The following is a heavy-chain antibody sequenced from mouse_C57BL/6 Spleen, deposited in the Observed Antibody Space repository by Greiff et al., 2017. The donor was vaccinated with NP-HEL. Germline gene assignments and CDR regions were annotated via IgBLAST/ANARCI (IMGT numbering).Heavy chain of an antibody. CDR1: GFTFSSYT. V-gene: IGHV5-9*01. CDR3: ARLTTGWYFDV. J-gene: IGHJ1*03. CDR2: ISGGGGNT. Sequence: EVQGVESGGGLVKPGGSLKLSCAASGFTFSSYTMSWVRQTPEKRLEWVATISGGGGNTYYPDSVKGRFTISRDNAKNTLYLQMSSLRSEDTALYYCARLTTGWYFDVWGTGTTVTVSS.